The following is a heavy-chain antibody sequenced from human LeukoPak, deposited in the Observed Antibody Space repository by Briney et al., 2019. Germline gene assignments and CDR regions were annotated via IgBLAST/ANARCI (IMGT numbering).Heavy chain of an antibody. CDR2: IYYSGST. CDR1: GASISSSSYY. Sequence: SETLSLTCTVSGASISSSSYYWGWIRQPPGKGLEWIGSIYYSGSTYYNPPLKSRVTISVDTSKNQFSLKLSSVTAADTAVYYCARRRYYDSSGLWYYFDSWGQGTLVTVSS. D-gene: IGHD3-22*01. CDR3: ARRRYYDSSGLWYYFDS. J-gene: IGHJ4*02. V-gene: IGHV4-39*01.